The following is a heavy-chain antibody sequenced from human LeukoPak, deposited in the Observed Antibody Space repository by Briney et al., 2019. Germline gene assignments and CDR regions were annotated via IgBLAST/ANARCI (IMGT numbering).Heavy chain of an antibody. D-gene: IGHD1-26*01. CDR3: AKSFRVVGATDY. Sequence: GGSLRLSCAASGFTVSSNYMSWVRQAPGQGLEWVSAISGSGGSTYYADSVKGRFTISRDNSKNTLYLQMNSLRAEDTAVYYCAKSFRVVGATDYWGQGTLVTVSS. J-gene: IGHJ4*02. CDR2: ISGSGGST. CDR1: GFTVSSNY. V-gene: IGHV3-23*01.